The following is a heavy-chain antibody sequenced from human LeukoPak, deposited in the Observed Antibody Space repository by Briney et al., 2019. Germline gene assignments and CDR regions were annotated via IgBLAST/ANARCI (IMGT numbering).Heavy chain of an antibody. V-gene: IGHV3-9*01. J-gene: IGHJ3*02. Sequence: PGGSLRLSCAASGFTFDDYGMHWVRQAPGKGLEWVSGISWNSGRIGYADSVKGRFTISRDNAKNSLYLQMNSLRAEDTALYYCAKDLAFLAVADDDAFDIWGQGTMVTVSS. CDR1: GFTFDDYG. CDR3: AKDLAFLAVADDDAFDI. D-gene: IGHD6-19*01. CDR2: ISWNSGRI.